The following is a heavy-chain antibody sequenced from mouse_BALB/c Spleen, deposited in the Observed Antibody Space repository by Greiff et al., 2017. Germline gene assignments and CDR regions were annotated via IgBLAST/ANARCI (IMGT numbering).Heavy chain of an antibody. Sequence: QVTLKESGPGILQPSQTLSLTCSFSGFSLSTSGMGVGWIRQPSGKGLEWLAHIWWDDDKRYNPALKSRLTISKDTSSNQVFLKIASVDTADTATYYCARGNYDYAMDDWGQGTSGSVSS. CDR3: ARGNYDYAMDD. CDR2: IWWDDDK. J-gene: IGHJ4*01. D-gene: IGHD2-1*01. V-gene: IGHV8-8*01. CDR1: GFSLSTSGMG.